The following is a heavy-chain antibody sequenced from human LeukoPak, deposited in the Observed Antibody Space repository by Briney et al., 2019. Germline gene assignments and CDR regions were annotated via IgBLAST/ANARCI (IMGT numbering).Heavy chain of an antibody. Sequence: ASVKVSCKASGYTFTSYAMHWVRQAPGQRLEWMGWINAGNGNTKYSQKFQGRVTITRDTSASTAYMELSSLRSEDTAVYYCARVDYSQTSGYYYYMDVWGKGTTVTVSS. CDR2: INAGNGNT. J-gene: IGHJ6*03. CDR3: ARVDYSQTSGYYYYMDV. CDR1: GYTFTSYA. D-gene: IGHD4-11*01. V-gene: IGHV1-3*01.